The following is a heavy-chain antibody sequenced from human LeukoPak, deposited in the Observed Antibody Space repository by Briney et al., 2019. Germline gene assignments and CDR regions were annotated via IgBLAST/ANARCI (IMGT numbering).Heavy chain of an antibody. Sequence: GASVKVSCKASGYTFTTYGLSWVRQAPGQGLEWMGWISTYNGNTNYAQKFQGRVTMTTDTSTSTAYMELRSLRSDDTAVYYCARDPTEGFWSGFYSYFDFWGQGTLVTVSS. CDR3: ARDPTEGFWSGFYSYFDF. CDR2: ISTYNGNT. J-gene: IGHJ4*02. CDR1: GYTFTTYG. D-gene: IGHD3-3*01. V-gene: IGHV1-18*01.